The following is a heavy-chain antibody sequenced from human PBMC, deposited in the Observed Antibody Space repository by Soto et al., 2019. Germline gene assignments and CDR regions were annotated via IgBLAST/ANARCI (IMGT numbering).Heavy chain of an antibody. Sequence: ASVKVSCKTSGGTFSSYAISWVRQAPGQGLEWMGWINAYSGGTNYAQKLRGWVTMTRDTSISTAYMELRSLRSDDTAVYYCARGTTVETGNDWGQGTLVTVSS. D-gene: IGHD4-17*01. J-gene: IGHJ4*02. CDR3: ARGTTVETGND. V-gene: IGHV1-2*04. CDR2: INAYSGGT. CDR1: GGTFSSYA.